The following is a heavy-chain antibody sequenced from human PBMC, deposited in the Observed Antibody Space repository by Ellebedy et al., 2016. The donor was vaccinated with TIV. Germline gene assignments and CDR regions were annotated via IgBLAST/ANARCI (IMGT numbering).Heavy chain of an antibody. J-gene: IGHJ5*02. CDR1: GFSFSSYA. Sequence: GESLKISCAASGFSFSSYAMSWVRQAPGKGLEWVSGIVGSGGSRYADSVKGRFTISRDNSMTTLYLEMNSLRAEDTAVYYCARDTESAIPTGYGGWFDPWGQGALVTVSS. D-gene: IGHD2-21*01. CDR2: IVGSGGSR. V-gene: IGHV3-23*01. CDR3: ARDTESAIPTGYGGWFDP.